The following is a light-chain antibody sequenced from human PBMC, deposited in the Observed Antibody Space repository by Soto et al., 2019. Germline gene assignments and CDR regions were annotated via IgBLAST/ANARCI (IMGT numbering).Light chain of an antibody. Sequence: QSVLTQPPSVSGAPGQSLTISCTGSSSNIGAGYDVHWYQKLPGAAPKLLIYGDSNRPSGVPDRFSGSKSGTSASLAITGLQAEDEADYYCQYYDTSLSGYVVFGGGTKLTVL. CDR3: QYYDTSLSGYVV. CDR1: SSNIGAGYD. J-gene: IGLJ2*01. V-gene: IGLV1-40*01. CDR2: GDS.